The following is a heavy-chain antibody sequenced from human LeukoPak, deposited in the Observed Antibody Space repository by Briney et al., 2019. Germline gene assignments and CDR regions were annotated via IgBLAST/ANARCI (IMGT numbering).Heavy chain of an antibody. Sequence: GGSLRLSCAASGFTFSSYAMSGVRQAPGKGLEWVSAISGSGGSTYYADSVKGRFTISRDNSKNTLYLQMNSLRAEDTAVYYCARDGAQQWLVPHHCYGMDVWGQGTTVTVSS. CDR2: ISGSGGST. CDR3: ARDGAQQWLVPHHCYGMDV. V-gene: IGHV3-23*01. J-gene: IGHJ6*02. D-gene: IGHD6-19*01. CDR1: GFTFSSYA.